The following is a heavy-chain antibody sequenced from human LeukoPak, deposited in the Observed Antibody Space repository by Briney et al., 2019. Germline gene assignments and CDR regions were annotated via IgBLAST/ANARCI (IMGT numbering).Heavy chain of an antibody. CDR2: ISSSSTI. V-gene: IGHV3-48*01. CDR1: GFTFSSYS. D-gene: IGHD3-22*01. Sequence: GGSLRLSCAASGFTFSSYSMNWVRQAPGKGLEWVSYISSSSTIYYADPVKGRFTISRDNSKNTLYLQMNSLRAEDTAVYYCARELAYYDSSGYYVGSRYFDYWGQGTLVTVSS. J-gene: IGHJ4*02. CDR3: ARELAYYDSSGYYVGSRYFDY.